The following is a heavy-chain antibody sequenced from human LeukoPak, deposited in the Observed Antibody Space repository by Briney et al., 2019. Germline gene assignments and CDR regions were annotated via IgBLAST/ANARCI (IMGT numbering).Heavy chain of an antibody. V-gene: IGHV3-23*01. Sequence: PGGSLRLSCAASAFTFSSYAMSWVRQAPGKGLEWVSTVSGSGGSTYYADSVKGRFTISRDNSKNTLYLQMNSLRAEDTAVYYCAKGLDHGVYLGVDYWGQGTLVTVSS. CDR1: AFTFSSYA. CDR2: VSGSGGST. D-gene: IGHD2-8*01. CDR3: AKGLDHGVYLGVDY. J-gene: IGHJ4*02.